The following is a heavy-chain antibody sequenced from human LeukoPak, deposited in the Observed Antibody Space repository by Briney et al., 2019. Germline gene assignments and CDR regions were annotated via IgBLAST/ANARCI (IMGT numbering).Heavy chain of an antibody. J-gene: IGHJ4*02. Sequence: PGGSLRLSCAASGFTFSSYWMSWVRQAPGKGLEWVANIKQDGSEKYYVDSVKGRFTISRDNAKNSLYLQMNSLRAEDTAVYYCAREKTPPQVAGIDYWGQGTLVTVSS. V-gene: IGHV3-7*01. CDR2: IKQDGSEK. D-gene: IGHD3-10*01. CDR3: AREKTPPQVAGIDY. CDR1: GFTFSSYW.